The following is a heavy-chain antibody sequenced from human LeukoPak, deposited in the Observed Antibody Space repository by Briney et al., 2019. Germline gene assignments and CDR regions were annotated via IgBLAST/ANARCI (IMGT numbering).Heavy chain of an antibody. V-gene: IGHV3-23*01. J-gene: IGHJ4*02. Sequence: GGSLRLSCAASEFIFNFYAMSWVRQAPGKGLEGVSAISGSGNDTYYADSVKGRFTISRDNSKNTLYLQMNSLRADDTAVYYCAKANGISIFGVVHYWGQGTLVTVSS. CDR1: EFIFNFYA. CDR2: ISGSGNDT. CDR3: AKANGISIFGVVHY. D-gene: IGHD3-3*01.